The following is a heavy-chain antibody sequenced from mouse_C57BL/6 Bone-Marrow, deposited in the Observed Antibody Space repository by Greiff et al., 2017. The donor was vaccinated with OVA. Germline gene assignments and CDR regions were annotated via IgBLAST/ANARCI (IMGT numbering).Heavy chain of an antibody. CDR2: INPSNGGT. D-gene: IGHD1-1*01. CDR3: ARLLGDY. V-gene: IGHV1-53*01. J-gene: IGHJ2*01. Sequence: VQLQQPGTELVKPGASVKLSCKASGYTFTSYWMHWVKQRPGQGLEWIGDINPSNGGTNYNETFKSTATLTVYKSSSTAYMHLSSLTSDDSAVYYYARLLGDYWGQGTTLTVSS. CDR1: GYTFTSYW.